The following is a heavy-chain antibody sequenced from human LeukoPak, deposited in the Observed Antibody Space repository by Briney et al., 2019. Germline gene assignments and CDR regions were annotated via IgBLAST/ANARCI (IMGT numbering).Heavy chain of an antibody. J-gene: IGHJ5*02. CDR1: GGTFSSYA. D-gene: IGHD3-3*01. CDR2: IIPIFGTA. CDR3: ASYDFWSGSTKPFDP. Sequence: ASVKVSCKASGGTFSSYAISRVRQDPGQGLEWMGGIIPIFGTANYAQQFQGRVTITADESTSTACVELSSLRSEDTAVYYCASYDFWSGSTKPFDPWGQGTLVTVSS. V-gene: IGHV1-69*13.